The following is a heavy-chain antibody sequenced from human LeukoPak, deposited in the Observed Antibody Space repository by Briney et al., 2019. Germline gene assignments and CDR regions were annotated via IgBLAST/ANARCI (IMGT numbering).Heavy chain of an antibody. Sequence: PSETLSLTCAVYGGSFSGYYWTWIRQPPGKGLEWIGEINHSGSTNYNPSLKSRVTISENTSKNQFSLNLSSVTAADTAVYYCARVADYDFWSTIYPPNRLQLDYWGQGTLVTVSS. J-gene: IGHJ4*02. D-gene: IGHD3-3*01. V-gene: IGHV4-34*01. CDR3: ARVADYDFWSTIYPPNRLQLDY. CDR2: INHSGST. CDR1: GGSFSGYY.